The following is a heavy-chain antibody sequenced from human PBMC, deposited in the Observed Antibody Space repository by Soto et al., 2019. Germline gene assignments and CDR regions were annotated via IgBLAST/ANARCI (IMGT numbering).Heavy chain of an antibody. D-gene: IGHD6-19*01. CDR1: GVSISSTTW. CDR3: ARDLRIAVVEVFDY. CDR2: LYHSGST. Sequence: QVQLQESGPGLVKPSGTLSLTCAVSGVSISSTTWWSWVRQPPGKGLEWIGELYHSGSTNYNPSLKSRVTISVDTSKSHFSLQLSSVTAADTAVYYCARDLRIAVVEVFDYWGQGTLVTVSS. J-gene: IGHJ4*02. V-gene: IGHV4-4*02.